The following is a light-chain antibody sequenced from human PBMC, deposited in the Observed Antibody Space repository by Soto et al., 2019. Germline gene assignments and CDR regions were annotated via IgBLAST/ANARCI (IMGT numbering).Light chain of an antibody. J-gene: IGKJ5*01. CDR2: GAS. CDR1: QSVSSN. Sequence: EIVMTQSPATLSVSPGERATLSCRVSQSVSSNLAWYQQNPGQAPRLLIYGASTRATGIPARFSGSGSGTAFTLTISSLQSEDFAVYYCQQYNNWPITFGQGTRLEIK. V-gene: IGKV3-15*01. CDR3: QQYNNWPIT.